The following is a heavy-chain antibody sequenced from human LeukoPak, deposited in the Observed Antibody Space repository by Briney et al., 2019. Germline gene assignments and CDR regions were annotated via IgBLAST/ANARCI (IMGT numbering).Heavy chain of an antibody. CDR1: GFTFSSYS. J-gene: IGHJ6*02. CDR2: ISSSSSYI. Sequence: GGSLRLSCAASGFTFSSYSMNCVRQAPGNGLEWVSSISSSSSYIYYADSVKGRFTISRDNAKNSLYLQMNSLRAEDTAVYYCAREGYCSGGSCYSGGHYYGMDVWGQGTTVTVSS. V-gene: IGHV3-21*01. D-gene: IGHD2-15*01. CDR3: AREGYCSGGSCYSGGHYYGMDV.